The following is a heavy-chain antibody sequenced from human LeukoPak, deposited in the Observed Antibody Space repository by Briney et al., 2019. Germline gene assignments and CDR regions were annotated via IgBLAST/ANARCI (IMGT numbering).Heavy chain of an antibody. CDR3: ASPASYSGYEGRRHFDY. J-gene: IGHJ4*02. V-gene: IGHV1-18*01. D-gene: IGHD5-12*01. CDR2: ISAYNGNT. Sequence: ASVRVSCKTSGYTFTSYGISWVRQAPGQGLEWMGWISAYNGNTNYVQKFRGRVAMTTDTSTSTVYMDLRSLRSDDTAVYYCASPASYSGYEGRRHFDYWGQGTLVTVSS. CDR1: GYTFTSYG.